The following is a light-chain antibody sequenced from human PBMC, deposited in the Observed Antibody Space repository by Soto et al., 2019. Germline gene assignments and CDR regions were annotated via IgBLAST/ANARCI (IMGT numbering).Light chain of an antibody. CDR2: DVS. Sequence: QSVLTQPASVSGSPGQSITISCTGTSSDVGGYNYVSWYQQHPGKAPKLMIYDVSNRPSGVSNRFSGSKSGNTASLTISGLQAEDEADYYCSSYTSSSTLVFGGATKVPVL. V-gene: IGLV2-14*01. CDR3: SSYTSSSTLV. CDR1: SSDVGGYNY. J-gene: IGLJ2*01.